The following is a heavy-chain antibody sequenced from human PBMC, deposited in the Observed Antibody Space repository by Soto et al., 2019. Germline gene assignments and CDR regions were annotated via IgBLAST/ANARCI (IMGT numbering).Heavy chain of an antibody. J-gene: IGHJ3*02. CDR1: GYSFTSYW. CDR3: ATRFGVPAAIDAFDI. CDR2: IYPGDSDT. Sequence: GGSLKISCKGSGYSFTSYWIGWVRQMPGKGLEWMGIIYPGDSDTRYSPSFQGQVTISADKSISTAYLQWSSLKASDTAMYYCATRFGVPAAIDAFDIWGQGTMVTVSS. V-gene: IGHV5-51*01. D-gene: IGHD2-2*01.